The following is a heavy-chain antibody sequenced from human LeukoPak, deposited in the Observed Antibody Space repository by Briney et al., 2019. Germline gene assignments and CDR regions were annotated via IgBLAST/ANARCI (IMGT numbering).Heavy chain of an antibody. D-gene: IGHD6-19*01. CDR3: ARAPYSSGWSDYFDY. Sequence: ASVKVSCKASGGTFSSYAISWVRQAPGQGLEWMGGIIPIFGTANYAQKFQGRVTITADESTSTAYMELSSLRSEDTAVYYCARAPYSSGWSDYFDYWGQGTLVTVSS. CDR2: IIPIFGTA. V-gene: IGHV1-69*01. CDR1: GGTFSSYA. J-gene: IGHJ4*02.